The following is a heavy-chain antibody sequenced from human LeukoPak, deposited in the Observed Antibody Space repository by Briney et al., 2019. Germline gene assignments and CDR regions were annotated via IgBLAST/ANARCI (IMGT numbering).Heavy chain of an antibody. CDR3: ARDAPGGYYDFWSGYYTGSYFDY. J-gene: IGHJ4*02. V-gene: IGHV4-59*08. CDR2: IYYSGST. Sequence: PSETLSLTCTVSGGSISSYYWSWIRQPPGKGLEWIGYIYYSGSTYYNPSLKSRVTISVDTSKNQFSLKLSSVTAADTAVYYCARDAPGGYYDFWSGYYTGSYFDYWGQGTLVTVSS. CDR1: GGSISSYY. D-gene: IGHD3-3*01.